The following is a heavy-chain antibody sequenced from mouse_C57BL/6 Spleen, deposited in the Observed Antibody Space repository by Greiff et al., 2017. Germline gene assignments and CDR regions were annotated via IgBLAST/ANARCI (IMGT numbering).Heavy chain of an antibody. CDR2: FYPGSGSI. CDR1: GYTFTEYT. CDR3: ARHEDEGLRLHFFAD. D-gene: IGHD3-2*02. J-gene: IGHJ3*01. Sequence: QVQLKESGAELVKPGASVKLSCKASGYTFTEYTIHWVKQRSGQGLEWIGWFYPGSGSIKYNEKFKDKGTLTADKSSSTVYMELSRWTSEDSAVYFCARHEDEGLRLHFFADWGKGTLVTVSA. V-gene: IGHV1-62-2*01.